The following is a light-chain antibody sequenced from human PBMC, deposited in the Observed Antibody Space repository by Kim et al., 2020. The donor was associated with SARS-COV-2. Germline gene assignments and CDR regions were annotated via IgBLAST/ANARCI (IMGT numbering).Light chain of an antibody. Sequence: SASVGDRVTITCQASQDITKYLNWYQHKPGNAPNLLIYDASNLKTGVPSRFSGSGSGTDFSFTISSLQPEDIATYYCQQYNNLPRTFGQGTKLEI. CDR2: DAS. CDR3: QQYNNLPRT. J-gene: IGKJ2*01. V-gene: IGKV1-33*01. CDR1: QDITKY.